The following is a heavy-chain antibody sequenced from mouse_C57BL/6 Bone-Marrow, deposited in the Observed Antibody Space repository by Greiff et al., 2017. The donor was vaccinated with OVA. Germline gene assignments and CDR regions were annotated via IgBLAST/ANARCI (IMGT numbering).Heavy chain of an antibody. CDR2: IWSGGST. CDR3: ASLSVSFAY. D-gene: IGHD3-1*01. V-gene: IGHV2-2*01. J-gene: IGHJ3*01. CDR1: GFSLTSYG. Sequence: VQVKESGPGLVQPSQSLSITCTVSGFSLTSYGVHWVRQSPGKGLEWLGVIWSGGSTDYNAAFISRLSISKDNSKSQVFFKMNSLQADDTAIYYCASLSVSFAYWGQGTLVTVSA.